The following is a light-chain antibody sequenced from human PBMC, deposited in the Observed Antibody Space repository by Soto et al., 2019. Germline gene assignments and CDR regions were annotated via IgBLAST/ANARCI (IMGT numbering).Light chain of an antibody. V-gene: IGKV3-15*01. CDR2: GAS. Sequence: TVMTQSPATLSVSPGDTATLSCRASQSFTRSLAWYQQKPGQAPRLLIYGASTRATGIPARCSGSGSGTEFTLTISNLQSEDFAVYYCQQYNTLPRTFGQGTKVE. CDR3: QQYNTLPRT. CDR1: QSFTRS. J-gene: IGKJ1*01.